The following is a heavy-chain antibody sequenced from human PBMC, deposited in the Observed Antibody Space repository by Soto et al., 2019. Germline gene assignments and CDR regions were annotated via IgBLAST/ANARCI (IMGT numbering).Heavy chain of an antibody. V-gene: IGHV1-69*13. J-gene: IGHJ6*02. CDR2: IIPIFGTA. D-gene: IGHD3-10*01. Sequence: AVKVSCKASGGTFSSYAISWVRQAPGQGLEWMGGIIPIFGTANYAQKFQGRATITADESTSTAYMELSSLRSEVTAVYYCAREQGILWFGELLYMDYYGMDVWGQGTAVTVSS. CDR1: GGTFSSYA. CDR3: AREQGILWFGELLYMDYYGMDV.